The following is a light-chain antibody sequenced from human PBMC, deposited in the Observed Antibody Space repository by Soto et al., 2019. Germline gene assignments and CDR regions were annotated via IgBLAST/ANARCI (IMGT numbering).Light chain of an antibody. CDR2: EVT. CDR3: GSYAGSNNVV. V-gene: IGLV2-8*01. J-gene: IGLJ2*01. Sequence: QSALTQPPSASGSPGQSVTISCTGTSSDVGGYNYVSWYQHHPGKAPQLMIYEVTKRPSRVPDRFSGSKSGNTASLTVSGLQAEDEAYYYCGSYAGSNNVVFGGGTKLTVL. CDR1: SSDVGGYNY.